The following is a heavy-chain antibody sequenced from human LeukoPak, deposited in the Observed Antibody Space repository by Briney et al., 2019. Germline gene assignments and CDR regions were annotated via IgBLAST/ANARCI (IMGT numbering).Heavy chain of an antibody. J-gene: IGHJ4*02. CDR3: GRHGGFSLTGFTY. CDR2: IYYSGST. CDR1: RDSISSSSYY. V-gene: IGHV4-39*01. D-gene: IGHD3-9*01. Sequence: SETLSLTCTVSRDSISSSSYYWGWIRQSPGRGLKWIGSIYYSGSTYYNPSLKTPVSISVDTSKNQFYLNLRSVTAADTAVYYCGRHGGFSLTGFTYWGQGTLVTVSS.